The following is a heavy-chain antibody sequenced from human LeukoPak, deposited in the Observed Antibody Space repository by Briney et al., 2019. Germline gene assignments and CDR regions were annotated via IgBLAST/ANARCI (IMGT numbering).Heavy chain of an antibody. V-gene: IGHV3-13*01. Sequence: PGGSLRLSCAASGFTFSNYDMHWVRQATGKGLEWVSAFHTAGDRHYSGSVKGRFATSRENAKNSFYLQMNNLRAGDTAVYYCARGSCSSRSCYKRVNGLDVWGQGTPVTVSS. CDR2: FHTAGDR. CDR1: GFTFSNYD. CDR3: ARGSCSSRSCYKRVNGLDV. D-gene: IGHD2-2*01. J-gene: IGHJ6*02.